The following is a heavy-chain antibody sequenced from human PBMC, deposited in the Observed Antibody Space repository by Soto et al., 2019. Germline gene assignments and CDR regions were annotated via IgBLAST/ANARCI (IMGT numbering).Heavy chain of an antibody. CDR2: ITGGGGRGT. D-gene: IGHD3-10*01. CDR3: AKCHHNSGGSNGSMDV. V-gene: IGHV3-23*01. J-gene: IGHJ6*02. Sequence: EVQLLESGGGLVQPGGSLRLSCAASGFTFSTYAMRWVRQAPGKGLEWVSSITGGGGRGTYYGDSVKGRFTITRDDSKDTLYLQMESLRADDTAVSYCAKCHHNSGGSNGSMDVWGQGTTVTVSS. CDR1: GFTFSTYA.